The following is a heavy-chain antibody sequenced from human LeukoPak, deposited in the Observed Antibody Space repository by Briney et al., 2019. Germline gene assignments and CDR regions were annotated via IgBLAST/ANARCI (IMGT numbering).Heavy chain of an antibody. V-gene: IGHV1-8*03. CDR3: ARGGSSGWYRAFDI. J-gene: IGHJ3*02. D-gene: IGHD6-19*01. CDR1: GYTFTSYD. CDR2: MNPNSGNT. Sequence: GASVKVSCKASGYTFTSYDINWVRQATGQGLEWMGWMNPNSGNTGYAQKFQGRVTITRNTSISTAYVELSSLRSEDTAVYYCARGGSSGWYRAFDIWGQGTMVTVSS.